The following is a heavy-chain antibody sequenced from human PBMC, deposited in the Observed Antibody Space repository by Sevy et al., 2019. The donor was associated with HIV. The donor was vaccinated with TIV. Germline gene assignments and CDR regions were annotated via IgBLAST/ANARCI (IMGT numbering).Heavy chain of an antibody. V-gene: IGHV5-51*01. D-gene: IGHD3-10*01. J-gene: IGHJ4*02. CDR1: GYSFTIYW. CDR3: AKAYYGSGTYFDN. Sequence: GESLKISCKGSGYSFTIYWIAWVRQMPGKGLEWMGIISPGDSDTRYSPSFQGQVTISADKSISTAYLQWSSLKASDTAMYYCAKAYYGSGTYFDNWGQGTLVTVSS. CDR2: ISPGDSDT.